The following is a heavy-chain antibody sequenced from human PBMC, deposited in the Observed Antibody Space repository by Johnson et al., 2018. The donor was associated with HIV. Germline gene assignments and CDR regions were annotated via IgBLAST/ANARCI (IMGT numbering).Heavy chain of an antibody. J-gene: IGHJ3*02. CDR1: GFTFSSYW. Sequence: VQLVESGGGLVQPGGSLRLSCAASGFTFSSYWMSWVRQAPGKGPEWVSSISRSGSTIYYAASGKGRFTISRDNAKNSLYLQMNSLRVEDTAIYYCARGWGGQQPIWGQGTMVTVSS. V-gene: IGHV3-48*04. CDR2: ISRSGSTI. CDR3: ARGWGGQQPI. D-gene: IGHD3-16*01.